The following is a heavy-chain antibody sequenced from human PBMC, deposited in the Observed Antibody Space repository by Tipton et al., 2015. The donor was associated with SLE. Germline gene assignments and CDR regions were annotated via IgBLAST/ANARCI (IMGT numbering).Heavy chain of an antibody. D-gene: IGHD2-15*01. CDR2: INHSGST. Sequence: TLSLTCAVYGGSFSGYYWSWIRQPPGKGLEWIGEINHSGSTNYSPSLKSRVTISVDTSKNQFSLKLSSMTAADTAVYYCASHTPGFDYWGQGTLVTVSS. V-gene: IGHV4-34*01. J-gene: IGHJ4*02. CDR3: ASHTPGFDY. CDR1: GGSFSGYY.